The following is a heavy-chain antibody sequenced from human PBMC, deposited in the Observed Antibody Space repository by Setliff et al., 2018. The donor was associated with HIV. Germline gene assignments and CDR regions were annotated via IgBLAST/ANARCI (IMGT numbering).Heavy chain of an antibody. CDR3: ATAGFDP. J-gene: IGHJ5*02. Sequence: GESLKISCTGSGYKFTNYWIGWVRQMPGKGLQYMGIIYPGDSDTRYSPSFQGQVTISADVSLNTVFLQWTSLKTSDSAVYYCATAGFDPWGQGTLVTVSS. CDR2: IYPGDSDT. D-gene: IGHD6-25*01. CDR1: GYKFTNYW. V-gene: IGHV5-51*01.